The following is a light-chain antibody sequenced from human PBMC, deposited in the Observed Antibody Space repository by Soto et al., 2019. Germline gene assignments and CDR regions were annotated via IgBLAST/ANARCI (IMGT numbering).Light chain of an antibody. CDR2: LNSDGSH. J-gene: IGLJ2*01. CDR1: SGHSSYA. V-gene: IGLV4-69*01. CDR3: QTWGTVIQV. Sequence: QPVLTQSPSASASLGASVKLTCTLSSGHSSYAIAWHQQQTEKGPRYLMKLNSDGSHSKGDGIPDRLSGSSSGAERYLTIASLQSEDEADYYCQTWGTVIQVFGGGAKLTVL.